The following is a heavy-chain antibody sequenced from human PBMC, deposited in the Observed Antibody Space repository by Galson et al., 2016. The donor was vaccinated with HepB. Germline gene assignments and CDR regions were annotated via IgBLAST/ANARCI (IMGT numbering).Heavy chain of an antibody. V-gene: IGHV3-33*01. Sequence: SLRLSCAASGFIFSSYAMHWVRQAPGKGLEWVAGTLYNGVEKYYADSVKGRFTISRDNSKNTLSLQMTSLGAEDTGVYYCARDWDNIAVGQIDYWGQGTLVIASS. CDR1: GFIFSSYA. J-gene: IGHJ4*02. CDR3: ARDWDNIAVGQIDY. D-gene: IGHD2-15*01. CDR2: TLYNGVEK.